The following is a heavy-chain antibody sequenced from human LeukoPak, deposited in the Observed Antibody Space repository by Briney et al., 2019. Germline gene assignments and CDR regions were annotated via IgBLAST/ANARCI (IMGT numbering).Heavy chain of an antibody. CDR2: IHHSGST. D-gene: IGHD5-24*01. V-gene: IGHV4-59*08. J-gene: IGHJ4*02. CDR3: ARLGDGDNLRYFDY. CDR1: GGSISSSY. Sequence: SETLSPTCTVSGGSISSSYWSWIRHLPGKVQESIGYIHHSGSTSSNPSLKSRVTISIDTSKNQFSLMLSSVTAADTAVYYCARLGDGDNLRYFDYWGQGTLVTVSS.